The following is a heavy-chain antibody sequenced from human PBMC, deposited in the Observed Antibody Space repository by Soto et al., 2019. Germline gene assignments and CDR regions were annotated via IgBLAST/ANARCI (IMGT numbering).Heavy chain of an antibody. CDR1: GYTFTSYD. D-gene: IGHD3-10*01. J-gene: IGHJ4*02. V-gene: IGHV1-8*01. Sequence: ASVKVSCKASGYTFTSYDINWVRQATGQGLEWMGWMNPSSGNTGYAQKFQGRVTMTRNTSISTAYMELSSLRSEDTAVYYCARGLRGVRGVIIYYFDYWGQGTLVTVS. CDR3: ARGLRGVRGVIIYYFDY. CDR2: MNPSSGNT.